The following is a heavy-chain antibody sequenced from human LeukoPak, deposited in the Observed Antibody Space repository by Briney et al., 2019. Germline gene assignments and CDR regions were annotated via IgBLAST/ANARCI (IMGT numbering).Heavy chain of an antibody. D-gene: IGHD5-24*01. CDR2: INTNGDSA. J-gene: IGHJ4*01. V-gene: IGHV3-74*01. Sequence: GSLRLSCAASGFTFSSYWMNWVRQVPGKGLVWVAHINTNGDSANYADSVKGRFTISRDNAKSTLSLQMNSLRAEDTAIYYCVRDNAYTFDYWGQGTLVTVSS. CDR1: GFTFSSYW. CDR3: VRDNAYTFDY.